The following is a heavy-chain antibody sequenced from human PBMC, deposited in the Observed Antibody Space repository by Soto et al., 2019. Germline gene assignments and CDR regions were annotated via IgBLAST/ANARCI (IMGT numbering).Heavy chain of an antibody. CDR3: AREGRWGYSYGYYYYYGMDV. CDR1: GGSISSSTYS. D-gene: IGHD5-18*01. J-gene: IGHJ6*02. V-gene: IGHV4-39*02. Sequence: SETLSLTCTVSGGSISSSTYSWGWIRQPPGKGPEWIGTFYYSGGTYYNPSLKSRITINPDTSKNQFSLQLNSVTPEDTAVYYCAREGRWGYSYGYYYYYGMDVWGQGTTVTVSS. CDR2: FYYSGGT.